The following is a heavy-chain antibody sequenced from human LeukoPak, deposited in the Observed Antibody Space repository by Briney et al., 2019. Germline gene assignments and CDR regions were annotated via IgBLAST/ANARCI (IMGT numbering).Heavy chain of an antibody. D-gene: IGHD1-1*01. CDR3: ARDLPGTGFDY. J-gene: IGHJ4*02. Sequence: SETLSLTCTVSGGSISSGSYYWSWIRQPAGKGLEWIGRIYTSGSTNYNPSLKSRVTISVDTSKNQFSLKLSSVTAADTAVYYCARDLPGTGFDYWGQGTLVTVSS. V-gene: IGHV4-61*02. CDR2: IYTSGST. CDR1: GGSISSGSYY.